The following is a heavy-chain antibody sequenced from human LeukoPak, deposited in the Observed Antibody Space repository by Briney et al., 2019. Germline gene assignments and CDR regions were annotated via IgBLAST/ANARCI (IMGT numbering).Heavy chain of an antibody. D-gene: IGHD6-13*01. J-gene: IGHJ4*02. Sequence: SQTLSLTCTVSGGSISSGDYYWSWIRQPPGKGLEWIGYIYYSGSTYYNPSLKSRVTISVDTSKNQFSLKLSSVTAADTAVYYCARGIAAAGTTSSYYFDYWGQGTLVTVSS. CDR3: ARGIAAAGTTSSYYFDY. CDR2: IYYSGST. V-gene: IGHV4-30-4*01. CDR1: GGSISSGDYY.